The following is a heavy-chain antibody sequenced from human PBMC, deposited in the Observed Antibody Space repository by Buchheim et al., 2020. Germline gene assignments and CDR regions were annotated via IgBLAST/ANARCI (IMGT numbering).Heavy chain of an antibody. CDR3: VRDQDREVQVWSYSYNFGMDV. Sequence: VQLVESGGGVVHPGRSLRLFCAASGFSFSSYWMHWVRLAPGKGLEWVSRISLDGTSRLYAVSGKGRFTISRDNAQHTLHLQMNSLRVEDTAVYYCVRDQDREVQVWSYSYNFGMDVWGQGTT. V-gene: IGHV3-74*01. CDR2: ISLDGTSR. J-gene: IGHJ6*02. D-gene: IGHD5-18*01. CDR1: GFSFSSYW.